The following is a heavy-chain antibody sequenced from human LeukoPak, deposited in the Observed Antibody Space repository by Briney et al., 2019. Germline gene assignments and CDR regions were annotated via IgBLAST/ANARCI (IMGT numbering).Heavy chain of an antibody. V-gene: IGHV4-34*01. D-gene: IGHD5-18*01. Sequence: SETLSLTCAVYGGSFSGYYWSWIRQPPGKGLEWIGEINHSGSTNYNPSLKSRVTISVDTSKNQFSLKLSSVTAADTAVYYCARRRGYSYGLYYYYYYMDVWGKGTTVTVSS. J-gene: IGHJ6*03. CDR3: ARRRGYSYGLYYYYYYMDV. CDR2: INHSGST. CDR1: GGSFSGYY.